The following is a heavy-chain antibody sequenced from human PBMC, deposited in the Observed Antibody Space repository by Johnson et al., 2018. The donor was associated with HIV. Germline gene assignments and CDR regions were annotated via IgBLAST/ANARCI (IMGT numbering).Heavy chain of an antibody. CDR3: AKGVGTVEGDAFDI. J-gene: IGHJ3*02. CDR2: ISWNGGST. CDR1: GFTFHHYA. V-gene: IGHV3-20*04. Sequence: EVQLVESGGGVVRPGGSLRLSCAASGFTFHHYALTWVRQAPGKGLEWVCGISWNGGSTGYADSVKGRFTISRDNGKKSLYLQMNSLRAEDTAVYYCAKGVGTVEGDAFDIWGQGTMVTVSS. D-gene: IGHD7-27*01.